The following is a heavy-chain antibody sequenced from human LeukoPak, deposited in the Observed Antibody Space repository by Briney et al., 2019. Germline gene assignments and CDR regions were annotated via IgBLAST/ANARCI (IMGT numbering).Heavy chain of an antibody. CDR3: ARGVHDILTGYYLEY. Sequence: ASVKVSCKASVYTFTSYAMHWVRQAPGQRLEWMGWINAGNGNTKYSQKFQGRVTITRDTSASTAYMELSSLRSEDTAVYYCARGVHDILTGYYLEYWGQGTLVTVSS. D-gene: IGHD3-9*01. CDR2: INAGNGNT. J-gene: IGHJ4*02. V-gene: IGHV1-3*01. CDR1: VYTFTSYA.